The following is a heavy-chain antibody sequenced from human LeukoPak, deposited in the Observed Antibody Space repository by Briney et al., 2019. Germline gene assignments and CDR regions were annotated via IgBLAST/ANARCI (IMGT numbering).Heavy chain of an antibody. CDR2: IYYSGST. V-gene: IGHV4-39*01. D-gene: IGHD3-10*01. Sequence: PSETLPLTCTVSGGSISSSSYYWGWIRQPPGKGLEWIGSIYYSGSTYYNPSLKSRVTISVDTSKNQFSLKLSSVTAADTAVYYCARHTTMVRGVIRFGYYYYMDVWGKGTTVTISS. CDR3: ARHTTMVRGVIRFGYYYYMDV. CDR1: GGSISSSSYY. J-gene: IGHJ6*03.